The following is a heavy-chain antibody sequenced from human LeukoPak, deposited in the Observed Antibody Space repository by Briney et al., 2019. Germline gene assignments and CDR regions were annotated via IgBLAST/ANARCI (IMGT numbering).Heavy chain of an antibody. CDR1: GFTFDDYG. Sequence: PGGSLRLSCAASGFTFDDYGMSWVRQAPGKGLEWVSGINWNGGSTGYADSVKGRFTISRDNAKNSLYLQMNSLRAEDTALYYCARDRDYGSGSYYPFDYWGQGTLVTVSS. V-gene: IGHV3-20*04. CDR2: INWNGGST. J-gene: IGHJ4*02. D-gene: IGHD3-10*01. CDR3: ARDRDYGSGSYYPFDY.